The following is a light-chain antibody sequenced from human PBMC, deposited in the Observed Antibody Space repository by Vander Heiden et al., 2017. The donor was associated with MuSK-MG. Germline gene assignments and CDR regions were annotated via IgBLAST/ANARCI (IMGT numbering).Light chain of an antibody. Sequence: SSVSVSPGQTARITCSGDVLGRKYARWFQQKPGQAPLLLIYKDSERPSGIPERFSGSSAGTTITVTISGAQVEDEAEYYCYCATDNYLGLFGGGTKLTVL. CDR2: KDS. CDR1: VLGRKY. CDR3: YCATDNYLGL. V-gene: IGLV3-27*01. J-gene: IGLJ2*01.